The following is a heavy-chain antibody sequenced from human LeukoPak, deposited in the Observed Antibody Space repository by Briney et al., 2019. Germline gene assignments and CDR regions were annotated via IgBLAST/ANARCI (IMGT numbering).Heavy chain of an antibody. D-gene: IGHD3-10*01. CDR1: GFTFSITW. J-gene: IGHJ4*02. CDR2: ITSDGSST. Sequence: PGGSLRLSCAVSGFTFSITWMHWVRQPPGKGLVWVARITSDGSSTTYAESVKGRFTISRDNAKNTLYLHMNSLRAEDTAVYYCTANYNYWGQGTLVTVSS. CDR3: TANYNY. V-gene: IGHV3-74*03.